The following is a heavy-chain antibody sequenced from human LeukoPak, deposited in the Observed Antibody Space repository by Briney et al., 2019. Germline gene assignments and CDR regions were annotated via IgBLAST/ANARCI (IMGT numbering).Heavy chain of an antibody. V-gene: IGHV3-30-3*01. Sequence: PGGSLRLSCAASGFTFSNYAMHWVRQAPGKGLEWVAVISSDGSNKYYADSVKGRFTISRDNSKNTLYLQMNSLRAEDTAVYHCFFPGVTGKVYWGQGTLVTVSS. CDR3: FFPGVTGKVY. J-gene: IGHJ4*02. CDR2: ISSDGSNK. D-gene: IGHD1-1*01. CDR1: GFTFSNYA.